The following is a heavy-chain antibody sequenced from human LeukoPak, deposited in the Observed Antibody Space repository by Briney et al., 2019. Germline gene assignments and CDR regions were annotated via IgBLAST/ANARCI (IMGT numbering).Heavy chain of an antibody. V-gene: IGHV3-23*01. CDR1: GFTFSSYA. Sequence: PGGSLRLSCAASGFTFSSYAMSWVRQAPGKGLEWVSSIRGSGGSTYYADSVKGRFTISRDNSKNTLFLLMNSLRAEDTAVYYCAKDRELLWFGELYYFDYWGQGTLVTVSS. J-gene: IGHJ4*02. CDR2: IRGSGGST. D-gene: IGHD3-10*01. CDR3: AKDRELLWFGELYYFDY.